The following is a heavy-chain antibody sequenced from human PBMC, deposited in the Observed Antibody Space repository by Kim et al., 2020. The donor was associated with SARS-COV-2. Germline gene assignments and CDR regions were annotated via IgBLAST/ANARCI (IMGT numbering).Heavy chain of an antibody. CDR1: GGSVSSGSYY. J-gene: IGHJ3*02. CDR3: ARTTHGSDDAFDI. V-gene: IGHV4-61*01. CDR2: IYYNGNT. Sequence: SETLSLTCTVSGGSVSSGSYYWSWLRQPPGKGLEWIDYIYYNGNTNYNPSLKSRVTISVDRTKNQFSLKLRSVTATDTAVCYCARTTHGSDDAFDIWGQG. D-gene: IGHD1-1*01.